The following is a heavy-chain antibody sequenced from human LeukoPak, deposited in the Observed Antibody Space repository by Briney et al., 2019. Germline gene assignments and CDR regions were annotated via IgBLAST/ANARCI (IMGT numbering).Heavy chain of an antibody. CDR1: GFSFRDYY. D-gene: IGHD3-10*01. CDR2: ISTDSGLT. CDR3: ARESHGTGDQ. J-gene: IGHJ4*02. V-gene: IGHV3-11*05. Sequence: GGSLRLSCAASGFSFRDYYMSWIRQAPGKGLEWVSFISTDSGLTNYAGPVKGRLTVSRDNAKNSLYLQLNSLRAEDTAVYYCARESHGTGDQWGQGTLVTVSS.